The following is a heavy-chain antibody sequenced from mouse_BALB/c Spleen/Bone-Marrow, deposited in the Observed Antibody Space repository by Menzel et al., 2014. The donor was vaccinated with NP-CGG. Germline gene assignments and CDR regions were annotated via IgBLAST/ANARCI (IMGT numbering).Heavy chain of an antibody. CDR2: INPSTGYT. CDR3: ARDHPYYFDY. Sequence: VKLMESGAELAKPGASVKMSCKASGYTFTGYWMHWVKQRPGQGLEWIGYINPSTGYTEYNQKFKDKATLTADKSSSTAYMQLSSLTSEDSAVYYCARDHPYYFDYWGQGTTLTVSS. CDR1: GYTFTGYW. V-gene: IGHV1-7*01. J-gene: IGHJ2*01.